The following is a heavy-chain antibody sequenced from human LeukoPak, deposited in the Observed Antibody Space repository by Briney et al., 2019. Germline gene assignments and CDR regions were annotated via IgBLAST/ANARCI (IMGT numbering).Heavy chain of an antibody. J-gene: IGHJ4*02. V-gene: IGHV3-23*01. D-gene: IGHD3-3*01. Sequence: PGGSLRLSCAASGFTVSSNYMSWVRQAPGKGLEWVSVISGSGGSTYYADSVKGRFTISRDNSKNTLYLQMNSLRAEDTAVYYCAKDLFYDFWSGYYDDEVDYWGQGTLVTVSS. CDR3: AKDLFYDFWSGYYDDEVDY. CDR1: GFTVSSNY. CDR2: ISGSGGST.